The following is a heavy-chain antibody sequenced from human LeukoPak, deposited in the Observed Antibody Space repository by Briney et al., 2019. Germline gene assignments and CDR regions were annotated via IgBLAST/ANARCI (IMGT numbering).Heavy chain of an antibody. CDR3: ARARGDYCSSTSCYGYYYYYGMDV. D-gene: IGHD2-2*01. Sequence: SVKVSCKASGGTFSSYAISWVRQAPGQGLEWMGGIIPIFGTANYAQKFQGRVTITADESTSTAYMELSSLRSEDTAVYYCARARGDYCSSTSCYGYYYYYGMDVWGQGTTVTVSS. CDR1: GGTFSSYA. V-gene: IGHV1-69*13. CDR2: IIPIFGTA. J-gene: IGHJ6*02.